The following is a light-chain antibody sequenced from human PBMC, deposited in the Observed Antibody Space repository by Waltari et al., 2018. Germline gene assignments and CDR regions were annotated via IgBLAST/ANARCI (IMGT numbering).Light chain of an antibody. CDR2: DAS. Sequence: EIVLTQSPATLSVSPGERATLSCWASQSFRSTLAWYQQKPGQAPRLLIYDASTRAPGIPVRFSGSGSGTYFTLTISSLQSEDFAVYYCQQYTNWPLTFGGGTKVEI. V-gene: IGKV3D-15*01. CDR1: QSFRST. CDR3: QQYTNWPLT. J-gene: IGKJ4*01.